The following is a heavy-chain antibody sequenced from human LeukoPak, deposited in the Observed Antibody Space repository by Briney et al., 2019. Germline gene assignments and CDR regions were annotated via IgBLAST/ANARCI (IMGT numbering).Heavy chain of an antibody. Sequence: GGSLRLSCAASGFTFSSYSMNWVRQAPGKGLEWVSYISSRSSTIYYADSVKGRFTISRDNAKTSLYLQMNSLRAEDTAVYYCARESGYYDSSGYHYRLYFFDYWGQGTLVTVSS. J-gene: IGHJ4*02. CDR1: GFTFSSYS. CDR2: ISSRSSTI. CDR3: ARESGYYDSSGYHYRLYFFDY. V-gene: IGHV3-48*04. D-gene: IGHD3-22*01.